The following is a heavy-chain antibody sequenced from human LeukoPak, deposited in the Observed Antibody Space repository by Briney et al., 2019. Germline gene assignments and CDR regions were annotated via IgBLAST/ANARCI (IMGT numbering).Heavy chain of an antibody. Sequence: SETLSLTCSVSGGSVSSYYWSWIRQSPGKGLEWIGYIHNSGRTNYNPSLKSRVTGFVDTSKNQVSLRLSSVTAAHTAVYYCARHGTISSESYFDYWGQGALVTVSS. CDR2: IHNSGRT. CDR3: ARHGTISSESYFDY. J-gene: IGHJ4*02. D-gene: IGHD1-14*01. CDR1: GGSVSSYY. V-gene: IGHV4-59*08.